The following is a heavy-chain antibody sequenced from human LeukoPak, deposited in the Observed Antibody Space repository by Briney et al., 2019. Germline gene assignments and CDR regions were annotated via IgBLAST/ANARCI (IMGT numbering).Heavy chain of an antibody. CDR2: IYYSGST. Sequence: SETLSLTCNVSGGSISIATYSWVWIRQPPGKVLEWIGNIYYSGSTNYNPSLKSRLTISVDTSKNQFSLKLSSMTAADTAVYHCARLRTGGTSYVRGDWFDPWGQGTLVTVSS. J-gene: IGHJ5*02. CDR1: GGSISIATYS. V-gene: IGHV4-39*01. D-gene: IGHD2-8*02. CDR3: ARLRTGGTSYVRGDWFDP.